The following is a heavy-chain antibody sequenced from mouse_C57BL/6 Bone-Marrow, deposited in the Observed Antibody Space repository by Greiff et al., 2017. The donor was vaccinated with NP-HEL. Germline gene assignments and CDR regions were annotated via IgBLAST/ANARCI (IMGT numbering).Heavy chain of an antibody. CDR2: IDPSDSYT. V-gene: IGHV1-59*01. CDR3: ARVSTMVVWFAF. D-gene: IGHD2-2*01. CDR1: GYTFTSYW. J-gene: IGHJ3*01. Sequence: VQLQQPGAELVRPGTSVKLSCKASGYTFTSYWMHWVKQRPGQGLEWIGVIDPSDSYTNYNQNFKGKATLTVDTSSSTAYMQLSSLTSEDSAVYYYARVSTMVVWFAFKGQESLGTVSA.